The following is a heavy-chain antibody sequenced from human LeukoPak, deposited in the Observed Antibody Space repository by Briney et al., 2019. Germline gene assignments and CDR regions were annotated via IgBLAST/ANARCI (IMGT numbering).Heavy chain of an antibody. CDR1: GFTFSSYA. CDR2: ISNSGSST. V-gene: IGHV3-23*01. Sequence: GGSLRLSCAASGFTFSSYAMSWVRQAPGKGLEWVSAISNSGSSTYYADSVRGRFTISRDNSKNTLYLQMNSLRAEDTAVYYCAKAAAGSYYFDYWGQGTLVTVSS. J-gene: IGHJ4*02. D-gene: IGHD6-13*01. CDR3: AKAAAGSYYFDY.